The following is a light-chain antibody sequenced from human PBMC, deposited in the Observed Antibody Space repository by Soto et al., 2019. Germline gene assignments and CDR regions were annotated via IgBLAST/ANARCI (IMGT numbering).Light chain of an antibody. V-gene: IGKV3-20*01. CDR1: QSFSNTY. CDR3: QQYGSSVT. Sequence: EIVLTQSPGTLSLSPGERATLSCRASQSFSNTYLAWYQQKPGQAPRLLIYGASSRATGIPDRFSGSGSGTDFTLTISRLEPEDFAVYYCQQYGSSVTFGQGTKVEIK. J-gene: IGKJ1*01. CDR2: GAS.